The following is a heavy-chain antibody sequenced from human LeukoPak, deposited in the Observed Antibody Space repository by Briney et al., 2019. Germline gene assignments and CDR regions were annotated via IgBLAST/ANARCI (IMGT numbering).Heavy chain of an antibody. Sequence: GASVKVSCKASGYTFTNYGISWVRQAPGQGLEWMGWVSAYGDNTNYVQKVQGRVTMTTDTSTSTAYMELRSLRSDDTAVYYCARGGYYYMDVWGKGTTVTVSS. CDR2: VSAYGDNT. CDR3: ARGGYYYMDV. J-gene: IGHJ6*03. CDR1: GYTFTNYG. V-gene: IGHV1-18*01.